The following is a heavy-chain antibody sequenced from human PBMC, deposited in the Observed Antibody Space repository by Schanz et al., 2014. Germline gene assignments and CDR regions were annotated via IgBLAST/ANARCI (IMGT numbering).Heavy chain of an antibody. D-gene: IGHD1-1*01. J-gene: IGHJ4*02. Sequence: EVQLVESGGGLVKPGGSLRLSCAASGFTFSSYWMHWVRQAPGKGLVWVSRINPAGTFTNYADSVKGRFTVSRDNPKSTMYLQMNTLRGEDTAIYYCVRDVSWNIAYWGQGALVTVSS. V-gene: IGHV3-74*01. CDR2: INPAGTFT. CDR1: GFTFSSYW. CDR3: VRDVSWNIAY.